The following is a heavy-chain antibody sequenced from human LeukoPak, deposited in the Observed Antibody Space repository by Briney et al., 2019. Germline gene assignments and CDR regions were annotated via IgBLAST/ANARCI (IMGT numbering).Heavy chain of an antibody. CDR3: AKGGHYDSRDAIDY. CDR2: ISGDGDTT. Sequence: GGSLRLSCAASGFTFDDYAMHWVRQAPGKGLEWVSLISGDGDTTYYADSAKGRFTISRDNSKNSLSLQMNSLRTEDTAFYYCAKGGHYDSRDAIDYWGRGTLVTVSS. J-gene: IGHJ4*02. D-gene: IGHD3-22*01. V-gene: IGHV3-43*02. CDR1: GFTFDDYA.